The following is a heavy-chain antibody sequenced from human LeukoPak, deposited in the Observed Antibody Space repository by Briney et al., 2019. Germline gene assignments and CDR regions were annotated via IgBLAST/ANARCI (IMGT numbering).Heavy chain of an antibody. D-gene: IGHD1-26*01. J-gene: IGHJ5*02. V-gene: IGHV1-69*08. CDR2: ITPIIDSA. CDR3: TRVNLRGSQYNWFDP. Sequence: ASVKVSCKTFGGTFRSHIFSWVRQAPGQGLEWMGKITPIIDSAKYSQKFRDRLTITGDSSAGTAYMELSSLTPEDTALYYCTRVNLRGSQYNWFDPWGQGTLVIVSS. CDR1: GGTFRSHI.